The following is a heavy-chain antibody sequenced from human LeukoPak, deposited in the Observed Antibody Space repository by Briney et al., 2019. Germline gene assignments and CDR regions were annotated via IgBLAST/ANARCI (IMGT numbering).Heavy chain of an antibody. J-gene: IGHJ4*02. D-gene: IGHD3-10*01. CDR1: GYTFTGYY. CDR2: INPNSGGT. Sequence: ASVKVSCKASGYTFTGYYMHWVRQAPGQGLEWMGWINPNSGGTNYAQKFQGRVTVTRDTSISTAYMELSRLRSDDTAVYYCARGPAIWFGEPYDYWGQGTLVTVSS. CDR3: ARGPAIWFGEPYDY. V-gene: IGHV1-2*02.